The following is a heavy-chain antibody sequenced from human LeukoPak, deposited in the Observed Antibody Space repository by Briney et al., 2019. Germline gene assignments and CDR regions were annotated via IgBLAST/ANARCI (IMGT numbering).Heavy chain of an antibody. CDR2: IYYSGST. D-gene: IGHD3-10*01. J-gene: IGHJ5*02. CDR3: ARGSGSYYFWFDP. CDR1: GGSISSSSYY. Sequence: SETLSLTCTVSGGSISSSSYYWGWIRQPPGKGLEWIGYIYYSGSTNYNPSLKSRVTISVDTSKNQFSLKLSSVTAADTAVYYCARGSGSYYFWFDPWGQGTLVTVSS. V-gene: IGHV4-61*05.